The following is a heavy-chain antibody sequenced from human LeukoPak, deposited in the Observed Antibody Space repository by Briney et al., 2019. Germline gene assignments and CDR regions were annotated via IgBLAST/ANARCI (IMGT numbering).Heavy chain of an antibody. V-gene: IGHV4-34*01. J-gene: IGHJ3*02. CDR1: GGSISSGGYS. CDR2: INHSGST. D-gene: IGHD2-21*02. Sequence: SETLSLTCAVSGGSISSGGYSWSWIRQPPGKGLEWIGEINHSGSTNYNPSLKSRVTISVDTSKNQFSLKLSSVTAADTAVYYCASLAYCGGDCYSGAFDIWGQGTMVTVSS. CDR3: ASLAYCGGDCYSGAFDI.